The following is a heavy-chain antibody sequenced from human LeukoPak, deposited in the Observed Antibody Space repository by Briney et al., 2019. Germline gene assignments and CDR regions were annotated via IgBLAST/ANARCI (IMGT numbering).Heavy chain of an antibody. CDR1: GGSINNAF. Sequence: PSETLSLTCTVSGGSINNAFLTCVRQPPGEALEWIGRLYTSGTTTYNPSLKSRATMSLDTSMTQFSLKLKSVTAADTAVYYCAGGGSPHIWGQGTMVTVSS. CDR3: AGGGSPHI. CDR2: LYTSGTT. J-gene: IGHJ3*02. V-gene: IGHV4-4*07. D-gene: IGHD1-26*01.